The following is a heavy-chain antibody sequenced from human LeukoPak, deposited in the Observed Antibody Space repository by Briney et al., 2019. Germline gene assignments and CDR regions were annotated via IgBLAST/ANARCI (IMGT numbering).Heavy chain of an antibody. CDR3: ARDLDYGELGNWFDP. J-gene: IGHJ5*02. CDR1: GYTFTNYI. V-gene: IGHV1-3*01. Sequence: GASVKVSCKASGYTFTNYIIHWVRQAPGQGLEWMGWINAVNGNTEYSQKFQGRVTNTRDTSASTAYMDLSSLRSGDTAVYYCARDLDYGELGNWFDPWGQGTLVTVSS. D-gene: IGHD4-17*01. CDR2: INAVNGNT.